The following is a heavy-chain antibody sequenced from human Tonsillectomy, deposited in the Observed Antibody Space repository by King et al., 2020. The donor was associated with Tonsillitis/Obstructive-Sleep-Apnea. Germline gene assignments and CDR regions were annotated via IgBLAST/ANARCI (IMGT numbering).Heavy chain of an antibody. CDR2: IKQDGSEK. V-gene: IGHV3-7*01. Sequence: DVQLVESGGGLVQPGGSLRLSCAASGFTFSSYWMSWVRQAPGKGLEWVANIKQDGSEKYYVDSVKGRFTISRDNAKNSLYLQMNSLRAEDTAVYYCAREDYDFWSGRVNPFVFKVSPYYYYYMDVWGKGTTVTVSS. CDR1: GFTFSSYW. CDR3: AREDYDFWSGRVNPFVFKVSPYYYYYMDV. D-gene: IGHD3-3*01. J-gene: IGHJ6*03.